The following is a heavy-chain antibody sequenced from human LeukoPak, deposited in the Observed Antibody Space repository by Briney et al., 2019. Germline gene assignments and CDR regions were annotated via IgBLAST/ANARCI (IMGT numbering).Heavy chain of an antibody. CDR3: GKYSDYGDYLDWFDP. V-gene: IGHV3-30*18. Sequence: PGGSLRLSCAAPGFTFSSYGMHWVRQAPGKGLEWVAVTSYHGTNKYYADSVKGRFTISRDNSKNTLYLQMNSLRAEDTAVYYCGKYSDYGDYLDWFDPWGQGTLVTVSS. CDR1: GFTFSSYG. J-gene: IGHJ5*02. CDR2: TSYHGTNK. D-gene: IGHD4-17*01.